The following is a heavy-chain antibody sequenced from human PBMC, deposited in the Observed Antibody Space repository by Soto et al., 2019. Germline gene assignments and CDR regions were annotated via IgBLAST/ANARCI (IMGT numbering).Heavy chain of an antibody. Sequence: QVQLQESGPGLVKPSQTLSLTCTVSGVSISSGGYYWSWIRQHPGKGLEWIGYIYYSGSTYYNPSLKSRVTISLDPSKNQFSLKLSSVTAADTAVYYCARDRTEDGMDVWGQGTTVTVSS. D-gene: IGHD1-1*01. V-gene: IGHV4-31*03. J-gene: IGHJ6*02. CDR3: ARDRTEDGMDV. CDR2: IYYSGST. CDR1: GVSISSGGYY.